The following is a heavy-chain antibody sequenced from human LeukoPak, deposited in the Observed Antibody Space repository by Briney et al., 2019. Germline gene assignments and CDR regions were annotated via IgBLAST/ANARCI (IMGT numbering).Heavy chain of an antibody. D-gene: IGHD4-17*01. Sequence: KPSETLSLTCTVSGGSISSYYWSWIRQPAGKGLEWIGRIYTSGSTKCNPSLESRVTMSVDTSKNTVSLRLSSVTAADTAVYYCASGDANTAAAFDIWAQGTMVPVSS. CDR2: IYTSGST. V-gene: IGHV4-4*07. CDR1: GGSISSYY. J-gene: IGHJ3*02. CDR3: ASGDANTAAAFDI.